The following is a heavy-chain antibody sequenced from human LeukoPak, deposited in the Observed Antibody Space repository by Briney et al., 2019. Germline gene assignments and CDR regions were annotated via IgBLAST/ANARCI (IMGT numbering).Heavy chain of an antibody. V-gene: IGHV3-23*01. Sequence: GGSLRLSCAAFGFTFSTYAMGWVRQAPGKGLEWVSAITGSGGSTYYADSVKGRFTISRDNSKNTLFLQMNSLRAEDTAVYYCARDLIRSGYWEDAFDIWGQGTMVTVSS. J-gene: IGHJ3*02. D-gene: IGHD3-22*01. CDR3: ARDLIRSGYWEDAFDI. CDR2: ITGSGGST. CDR1: GFTFSTYA.